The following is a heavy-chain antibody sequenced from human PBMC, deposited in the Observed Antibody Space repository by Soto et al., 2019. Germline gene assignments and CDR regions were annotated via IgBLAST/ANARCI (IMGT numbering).Heavy chain of an antibody. D-gene: IGHD3-22*01. J-gene: IGHJ5*02. CDR1: GGSISSSNW. Sequence: SETLSLTCAVSGGSISSSNWWSWVRQPPGKGLEWIGEIYHSRSTNYNPSLKSRVTISVDKSKNQFSLKLSSVTAADTAVYYCARGFNYYDSSGYSYNWFDPWGQGTLVTVSS. V-gene: IGHV4-4*02. CDR3: ARGFNYYDSSGYSYNWFDP. CDR2: IYHSRST.